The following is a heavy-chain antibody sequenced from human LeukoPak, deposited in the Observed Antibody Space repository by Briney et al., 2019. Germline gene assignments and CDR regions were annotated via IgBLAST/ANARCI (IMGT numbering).Heavy chain of an antibody. CDR2: ISYDGSNK. D-gene: IGHD1-26*01. Sequence: PGRSLRLSCAASGFTFSSYGMHWVRQAPGKGLEWVAVISYDGSNKYYADSVKGRFTISRDNSKNTLCLQMNSLRAEDTAVYYCAKDPSWELLFYFDYWGLGTLVTVSS. CDR1: GFTFSSYG. CDR3: AKDPSWELLFYFDY. V-gene: IGHV3-30*18. J-gene: IGHJ4*02.